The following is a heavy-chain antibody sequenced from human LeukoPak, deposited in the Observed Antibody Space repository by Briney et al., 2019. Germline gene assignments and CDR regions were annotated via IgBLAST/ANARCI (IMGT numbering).Heavy chain of an antibody. CDR1: GGSISSYY. V-gene: IGHV4-59*01. J-gene: IGHJ5*02. Sequence: SETLSLTCTVSGGSISSYYWSWIRQPPGKGLEWIGYIYYSGSTDCNPSLKSRVTISVDTSKNKFSLRLSSVTAADTAVYYCARALRYCSSTSCSNWFDPWGQGTLVTVSS. CDR3: ARALRYCSSTSCSNWFDP. CDR2: IYYSGST. D-gene: IGHD2-2*01.